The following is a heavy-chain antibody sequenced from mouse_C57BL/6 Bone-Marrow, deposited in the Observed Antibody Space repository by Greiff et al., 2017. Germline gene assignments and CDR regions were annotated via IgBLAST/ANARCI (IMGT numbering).Heavy chain of an antibody. CDR1: GYTFTDYE. CDR3: TREGYGNVAWLAY. V-gene: IGHV1-15*01. CDR2: IAPETGGT. Sequence: QVQLKQSGAELVRPGASVTLSCKASGYTFTDYEMHWVKQTPVHGLEWIGAIAPETGGTAYNQKFKGKAILTADKSSSTAYMELRSLTSEDSAVYYCTREGYGNVAWLAYWGQGTLVTVSA. D-gene: IGHD2-10*02. J-gene: IGHJ3*01.